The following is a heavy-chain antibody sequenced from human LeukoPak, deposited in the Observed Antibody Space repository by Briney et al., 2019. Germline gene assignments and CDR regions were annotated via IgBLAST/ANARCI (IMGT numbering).Heavy chain of an antibody. CDR1: GGSISSSSYY. CDR3: ARQSTGVLWFGELLGKEYYSDY. D-gene: IGHD3-10*01. Sequence: SETLSLTCTVSGGSISSSSYYWGWIRQPPGKGLEWIGSIYYSGSTYYNPSLKSRVTISVDTSKNQFSLKLSSVTAADTAVYYCARQSTGVLWFGELLGKEYYSDYWGQGTLVTVSS. J-gene: IGHJ4*02. CDR2: IYYSGST. V-gene: IGHV4-39*01.